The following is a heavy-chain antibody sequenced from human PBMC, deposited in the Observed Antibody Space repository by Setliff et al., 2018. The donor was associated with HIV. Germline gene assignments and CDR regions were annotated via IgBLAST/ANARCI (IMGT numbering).Heavy chain of an antibody. CDR2: INPNSGCT. CDR1: GYTFTGYY. D-gene: IGHD6-19*01. Sequence: ASVKVSCKASGYTFTGYYMHWVRQAPGQGLEWMGRINPNSGCTNYAKKFQGRVTMTRDTSISTAYMELSRLRSDDTAVYYCARDWVAGTSGYYYYYMDVWGKGTTVTVSS. V-gene: IGHV1-2*06. J-gene: IGHJ6*03. CDR3: ARDWVAGTSGYYYYYMDV.